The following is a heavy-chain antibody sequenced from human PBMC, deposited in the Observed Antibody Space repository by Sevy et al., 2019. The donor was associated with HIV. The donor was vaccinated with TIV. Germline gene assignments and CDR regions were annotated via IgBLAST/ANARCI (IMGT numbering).Heavy chain of an antibody. CDR2: MTSSGSYI. CDR3: VRDGWNY. J-gene: IGHJ4*02. V-gene: IGHV3-21*01. Sequence: GSLRLSCAASGFTFSTSTMNWVRQAPGKGLEGVSLMTSSGSYILYADSVKGRFTISRDNAKNSVFLQMNRLRVEDTVVYYCVRDGWNYWGQGTLVTVSS. D-gene: IGHD2-15*01. CDR1: GFTFSTST.